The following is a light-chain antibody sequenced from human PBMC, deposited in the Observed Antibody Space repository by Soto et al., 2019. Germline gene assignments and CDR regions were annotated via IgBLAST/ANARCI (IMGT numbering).Light chain of an antibody. V-gene: IGKV3-11*01. CDR3: QQRSNWPPLWT. CDR2: DAS. CDR1: QSVSSY. J-gene: IGKJ1*01. Sequence: EIVLTQSPATLSLSPGERATLSCRASQSVSSYLAWYQQKPGQAPRLLIYDASNRATGIPARFSGSGSGTDFTLTISSLEPEDCAVYYCQQRSNWPPLWTFGQGTKVDIK.